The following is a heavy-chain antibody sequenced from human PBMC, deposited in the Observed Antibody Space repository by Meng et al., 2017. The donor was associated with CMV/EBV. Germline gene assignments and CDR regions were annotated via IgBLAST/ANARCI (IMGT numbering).Heavy chain of an antibody. Sequence: SVKVSCKASGGTFSSYAISWVRQAPGQGLEWMGGIIPIFGTANYAQKFQGRVTITTDESTSTAYMGLSSLRSEDTAVYYCARGLRYSSSWLFQHDYWGQGTLVTVSS. V-gene: IGHV1-69*05. CDR1: GGTFSSYA. CDR3: ARGLRYSSSWLFQHDY. J-gene: IGHJ4*02. D-gene: IGHD6-13*01. CDR2: IIPIFGTA.